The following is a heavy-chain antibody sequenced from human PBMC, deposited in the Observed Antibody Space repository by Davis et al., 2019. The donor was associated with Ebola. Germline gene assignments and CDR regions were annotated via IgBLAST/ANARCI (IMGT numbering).Heavy chain of an antibody. CDR1: GGSVSTSSYY. V-gene: IGHV4-39*01. J-gene: IGHJ5*02. CDR2: IFYSGKT. CDR3: ARQLYTGSSADWFDP. Sequence: MPSETLSLTCTVSGGSVSTSSYYWGWIRQPPGKGLEWIGSIFYSGKTYYNSSLQSLVTISVDTSKNQFSLKLTSVSAADTAVYYCARQLYTGSSADWFDPWGQGTLVTVSS. D-gene: IGHD6-6*01.